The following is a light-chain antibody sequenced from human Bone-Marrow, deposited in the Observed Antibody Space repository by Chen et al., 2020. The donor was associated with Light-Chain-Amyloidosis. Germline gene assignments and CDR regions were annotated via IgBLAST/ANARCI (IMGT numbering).Light chain of an antibody. CDR3: LQDYGTFWT. V-gene: IGKV1-NL1*01. CDR1: QVIGNS. Sequence: DIEMTQSPSTLSASVGDRVTITCRASQVIGNSVAWYQQKVGKAPRLLVYTATNLESGVPSRFRGSGNGTEYILTISGLQPEDFTSYFCLQDYGTFWTFRHGTKVEIK. J-gene: IGKJ1*01. CDR2: TAT.